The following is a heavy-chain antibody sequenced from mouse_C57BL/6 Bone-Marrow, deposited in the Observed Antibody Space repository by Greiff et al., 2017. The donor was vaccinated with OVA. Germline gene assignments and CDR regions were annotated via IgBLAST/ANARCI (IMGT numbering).Heavy chain of an antibody. CDR1: GYTFTDYY. Sequence: EVQLQQSGPELVKPGASVKISCKASGYTFTDYYMNWVKQSHGKSLEWIGDINPNNGGTSYNQKFKGKATVTVDKSSSTAYMELRSLTSEDSAVYYCARGSDYAMDYWGQGTSVTVSS. J-gene: IGHJ4*01. CDR2: INPNNGGT. CDR3: ARGSDYAMDY. V-gene: IGHV1-26*01.